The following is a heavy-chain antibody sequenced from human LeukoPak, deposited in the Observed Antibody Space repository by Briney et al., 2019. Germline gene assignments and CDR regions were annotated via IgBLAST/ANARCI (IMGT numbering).Heavy chain of an antibody. J-gene: IGHJ4*02. Sequence: GGSLRLSCAASGFTFSHYSMSWVRQAPGKGLEWVSSISSSSSYIYYADSVKGRFTISRDNAKNSLYLQMNSLRAEDTAVHYCARDQGYGSGFDYWGQGTLVTVSS. CDR1: GFTFSHYS. CDR2: ISSSSSYI. D-gene: IGHD3-10*01. CDR3: ARDQGYGSGFDY. V-gene: IGHV3-21*01.